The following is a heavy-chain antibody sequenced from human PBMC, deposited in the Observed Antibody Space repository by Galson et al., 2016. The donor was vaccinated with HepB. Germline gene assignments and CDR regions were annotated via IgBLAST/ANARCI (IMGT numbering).Heavy chain of an antibody. Sequence: SLRLSCAASGFSLGSYGMHWVRQAPGKGLEWVAAMWYDGNHEQYGDSVKGRFTISRDNSKNTVDLQMKSLRAEDTAVYYCVRRRSGDGYSQDYWGQGTLVTVSS. J-gene: IGHJ4*02. CDR1: GFSLGSYG. V-gene: IGHV3-33*03. CDR3: VRRRSGDGYSQDY. CDR2: MWYDGNHE. D-gene: IGHD5-24*01.